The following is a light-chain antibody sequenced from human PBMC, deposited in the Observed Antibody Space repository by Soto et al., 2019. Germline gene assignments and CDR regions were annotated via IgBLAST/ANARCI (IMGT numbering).Light chain of an antibody. Sequence: DIQMTQSPPTLSASVGDRVTITCRASQSISGWLAWYQQKPGKAPKLLIYDASNLEGGVPSRFSGTGSGTEFTLTISSLQPEDFATYYCQQYNTYSQTFGQGTKVDIK. J-gene: IGKJ1*01. CDR3: QQYNTYSQT. CDR1: QSISGW. V-gene: IGKV1-5*01. CDR2: DAS.